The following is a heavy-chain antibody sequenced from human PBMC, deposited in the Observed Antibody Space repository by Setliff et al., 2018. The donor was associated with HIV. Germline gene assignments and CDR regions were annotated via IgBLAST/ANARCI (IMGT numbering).Heavy chain of an antibody. V-gene: IGHV4-4*07. CDR1: GGSVSNYY. CDR2: INTSGST. CDR3: ARDPNTGWYYLDL. J-gene: IGHJ4*02. Sequence: SETLSLTCTVSGGSVSNYYWTWIRQSAGKGLEWIGHINTSGSTKYNPSLKSRLTMSVDSSGNQFSLTLTSVNAADTAVYYCARDPNTGWYYLDLGGPGALVPGSS. D-gene: IGHD3-9*01.